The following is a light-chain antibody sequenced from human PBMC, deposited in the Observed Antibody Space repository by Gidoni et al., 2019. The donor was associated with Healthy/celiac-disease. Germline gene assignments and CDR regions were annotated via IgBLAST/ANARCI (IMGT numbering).Light chain of an antibody. Sequence: EIVMTQSPLSLPVNPGEPASISCRSSQSLLHSNGYNYLDWYLQKPGQSPQLLIYLGSNRASGVPDRFSGSGSGTDFTLKISRVEAEDVGVYYCMQALQTPPTFGQXTKLEIK. CDR2: LGS. J-gene: IGKJ2*01. CDR3: MQALQTPPT. CDR1: QSLLHSNGYNY. V-gene: IGKV2-28*01.